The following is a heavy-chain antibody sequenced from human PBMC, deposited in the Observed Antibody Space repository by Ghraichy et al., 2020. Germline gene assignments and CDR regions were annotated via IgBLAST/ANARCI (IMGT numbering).Heavy chain of an antibody. D-gene: IGHD3-9*01. J-gene: IGHJ3*02. V-gene: IGHV4-39*01. CDR2: VYYTGST. CDR3: ARLRKSNDILTGPI. Sequence: SETLSLTCTVSGGSISSSGYYWGWIRQPPGKGLEWIGTVYYTGSTYYNPSLKSRVTISVDTSQNQFSLRLSSVTAADTAVYYCARLRKSNDILTGPIWGQGTVVTVSS. CDR1: GGSISSSGYY.